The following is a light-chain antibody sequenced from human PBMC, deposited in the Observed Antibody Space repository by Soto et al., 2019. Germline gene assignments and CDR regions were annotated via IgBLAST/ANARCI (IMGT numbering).Light chain of an antibody. CDR3: QQFGSSPGFT. CDR2: AAS. V-gene: IGKV3-20*01. Sequence: EIVLTQSPGTLSLSPGERATLSCRASQSINNRYLAWYQQKPGQAPRLLIYAASSRATGIPDRFSGSGSGTYFTLNISRLEPEDFEVYYCQQFGSSPGFTFGPGTKVDIK. J-gene: IGKJ3*01. CDR1: QSINNRY.